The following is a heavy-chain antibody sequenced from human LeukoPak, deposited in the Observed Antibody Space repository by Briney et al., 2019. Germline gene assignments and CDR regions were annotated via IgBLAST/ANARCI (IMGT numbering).Heavy chain of an antibody. D-gene: IGHD2-21*02. CDR3: AGGGDSFDY. Sequence: PSETLSLTCTVSGGSISSYYWSWIRQPPGKGLEWTGYIYYSGSTNYNPSLKSRVTISVDTSKNQFSLKLSSVTAADTAVYYCAGGGDSFDYWGQGTLVTVSS. CDR1: GGSISSYY. J-gene: IGHJ4*02. V-gene: IGHV4-59*08. CDR2: IYYSGST.